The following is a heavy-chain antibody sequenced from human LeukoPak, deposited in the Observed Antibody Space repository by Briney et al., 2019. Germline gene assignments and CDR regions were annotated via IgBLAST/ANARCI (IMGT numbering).Heavy chain of an antibody. CDR1: GYTFSSYD. D-gene: IGHD3-10*01. CDR2: MNPNSGNT. V-gene: IGHV1-8*02. Sequence: ASVKVSCKASGYTFSSYDINWVRQATGQGLEWMGRMNPNSGNTNYAQKFQGRVTMTRSTSTSTAYLELSSLRSDDTAVYYCARGGGVTVDSGALFGMDVWGQGTPVTVSS. J-gene: IGHJ6*02. CDR3: ARGGGVTVDSGALFGMDV.